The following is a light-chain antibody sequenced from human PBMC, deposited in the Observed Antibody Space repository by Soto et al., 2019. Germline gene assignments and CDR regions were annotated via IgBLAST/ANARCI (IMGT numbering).Light chain of an antibody. Sequence: QSALTQPVSGSGAPGQSIAISCTGTSSDVGGYNYVSWYQQHPGKAPKLMIHEVSNRPSGVSDRFSGSKSGNTASLTISGLQADDEADYYCSSHTSYSTRVFGTGTKVTVL. CDR1: SSDVGGYNY. CDR3: SSHTSYSTRV. V-gene: IGLV2-14*01. J-gene: IGLJ1*01. CDR2: EVS.